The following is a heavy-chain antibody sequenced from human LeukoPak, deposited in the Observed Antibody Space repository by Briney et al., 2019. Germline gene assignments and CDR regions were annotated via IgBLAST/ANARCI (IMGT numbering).Heavy chain of an antibody. CDR2: IYYSGST. V-gene: IGHV4-31*03. CDR3: ARSYAGTYYFDY. D-gene: IGHD2-2*01. Sequence: PSETLSLTRTVSGGSISSGGYYWSWIRQHPGKGLEWIGYIYYSGSTYYNPSLKSRVTISVDTSKNQFSLKLSSVTAADTAVYYCARSYAGTYYFDYWGQGTLVTVSS. CDR1: GGSISSGGYY. J-gene: IGHJ4*02.